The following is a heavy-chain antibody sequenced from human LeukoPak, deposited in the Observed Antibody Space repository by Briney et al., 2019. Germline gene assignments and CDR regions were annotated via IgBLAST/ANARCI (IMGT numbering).Heavy chain of an antibody. D-gene: IGHD3-22*01. V-gene: IGHV4-59*01. J-gene: IGHJ4*02. CDR3: ARLGAGYYDSSGYYSLDY. CDR1: GGSISSYY. CDR2: IYYSGST. Sequence: SETLSLTCTVSGGSISSYYWSWIRQPAGKGLEWIGYIYYSGSTNYNPSLKSRVTISVDTSKNQFSLKLSSVTAADTAVYYCARLGAGYYDSSGYYSLDYWGQGTLVTVSS.